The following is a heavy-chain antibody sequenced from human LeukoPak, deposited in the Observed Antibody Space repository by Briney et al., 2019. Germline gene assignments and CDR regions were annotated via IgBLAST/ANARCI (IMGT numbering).Heavy chain of an antibody. CDR1: GGSISSYY. J-gene: IGHJ4*02. D-gene: IGHD5-12*01. CDR3: ARVGFVDVVATIGFYFDY. V-gene: IGHV4-59*01. CDR2: IYYSGST. Sequence: SETLSLTCTVSGGSISSYYWSWIRQPPGKGLEWIGYIYYSGSTNYNPSLKSRVTISVDTSKNQFSLKLSSVTAADTAVYYCARVGFVDVVATIGFYFDYWGQGTLVTVSS.